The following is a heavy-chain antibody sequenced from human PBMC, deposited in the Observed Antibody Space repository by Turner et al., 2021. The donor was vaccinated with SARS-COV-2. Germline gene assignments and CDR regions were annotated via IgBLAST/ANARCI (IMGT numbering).Heavy chain of an antibody. D-gene: IGHD2-2*01. J-gene: IGHJ3*02. CDR3: ARESKSQPPQTDAFDI. V-gene: IGHV3-74*01. Sequence: EEQLVESGGNLVQSGGSLRLSCVASGFTFSNYWMHWVRQGPGKGLVWVSRINRDGRSISYADSVKGRFSISRDNAKNTLYLQMDSLRAEDTAVYYCARESKSQPPQTDAFDIWGQGTVVSVSS. CDR2: INRDGRSI. CDR1: GFTFSNYW.